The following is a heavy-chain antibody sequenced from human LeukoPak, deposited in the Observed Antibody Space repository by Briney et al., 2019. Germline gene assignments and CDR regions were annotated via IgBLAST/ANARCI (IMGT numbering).Heavy chain of an antibody. D-gene: IGHD1-26*01. CDR2: ISSSSSTI. Sequence: PGWSLRLSCAASGFTFSSYSMNWVRQAPGKGLEWVSYISSSSSTIYYADSVKGRFTISRDNAKNSLYLQMNSLRAEDTAVYYCAREFSGSNYGFPFDYWGQGTLVTVSS. CDR3: AREFSGSNYGFPFDY. CDR1: GFTFSSYS. J-gene: IGHJ4*02. V-gene: IGHV3-48*01.